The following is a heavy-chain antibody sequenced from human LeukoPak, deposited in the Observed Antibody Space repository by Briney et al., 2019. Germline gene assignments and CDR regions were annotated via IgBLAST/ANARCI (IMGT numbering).Heavy chain of an antibody. Sequence: SGPTLVNPTQTLTLTCTFSGFSLSTSGMCVSWIRQPPGKALEWLARIDWDDDKYYSTSLKTRLTISKDTSKNQVVLTMTNMDPVDTATYYCARLSRDGYKYDYWGQGTLVTVSS. D-gene: IGHD5-24*01. J-gene: IGHJ4*02. V-gene: IGHV2-70*11. CDR2: IDWDDDK. CDR1: GFSLSTSGMC. CDR3: ARLSRDGYKYDY.